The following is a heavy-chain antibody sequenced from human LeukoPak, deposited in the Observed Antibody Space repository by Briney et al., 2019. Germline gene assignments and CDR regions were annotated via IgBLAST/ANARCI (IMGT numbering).Heavy chain of an antibody. J-gene: IGHJ5*02. CDR3: AKGDDYSNYGDLNWFDP. V-gene: IGHV3-23*01. Sequence: QPGGSLRLSCAASGFTFSSYAMSWVRQAPGKGLEWVSAISGSGGSTYYADSVKGRFTISRDNSKNTLYLQINSLRAEDTAVYYCAKGDDYSNYGDLNWFDPWGQGTLVTVSS. CDR1: GFTFSSYA. D-gene: IGHD4-4*01. CDR2: ISGSGGST.